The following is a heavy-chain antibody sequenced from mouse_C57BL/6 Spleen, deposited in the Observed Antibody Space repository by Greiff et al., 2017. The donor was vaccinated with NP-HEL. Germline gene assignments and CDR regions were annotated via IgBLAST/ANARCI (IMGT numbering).Heavy chain of an antibody. J-gene: IGHJ1*03. Sequence: QVQLQQPGTELVKPGASVKLSCKASGYTFTSYWMHWVKQRPGQGLEWIGNINPSNGGTNYNEKFKSKATLTVVNSSSTAYMQLSRLTSAVAAVFYCASRLGRGYCDVWGTVTTGTVAS. V-gene: IGHV1-53*01. CDR3: ASRLGRGYCDV. D-gene: IGHD4-1*01. CDR2: INPSNGGT. CDR1: GYTFTSYW.